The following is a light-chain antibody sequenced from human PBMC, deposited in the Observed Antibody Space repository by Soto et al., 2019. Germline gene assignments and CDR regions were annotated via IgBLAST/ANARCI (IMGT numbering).Light chain of an antibody. CDR2: AAS. V-gene: IGKV1-39*01. J-gene: IGKJ1*01. Sequence: DIQMTQSPSSLSASVGYRFTITCGASQSISSYLNWYQQKPGKAPKLLIYAASSLQSGVPSRFSGSGSGTDVTLTISSLQPEDFATYYCQQSYSNPLTFGQGTKVDIK. CDR1: QSISSY. CDR3: QQSYSNPLT.